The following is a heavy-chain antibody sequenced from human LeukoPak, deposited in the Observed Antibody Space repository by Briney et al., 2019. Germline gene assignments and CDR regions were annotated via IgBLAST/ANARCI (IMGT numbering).Heavy chain of an antibody. CDR2: INHSGST. D-gene: IGHD2-15*01. V-gene: IGHV4-34*01. J-gene: IGHJ4*02. Sequence: SETLSLTCAVYGGSFSGYYWRWIRQPPGKGLEWIGEINHSGSTNYNPSLKSRVTISVDTSKNQFSLKLSSVTAADTAVYYCARGGIMAVYCSGGSCYEFDYWGQGTLVTVSS. CDR3: ARGGIMAVYCSGGSCYEFDY. CDR1: GGSFSGYY.